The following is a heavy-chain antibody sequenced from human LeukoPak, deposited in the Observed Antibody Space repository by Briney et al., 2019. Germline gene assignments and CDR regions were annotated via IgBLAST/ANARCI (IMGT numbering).Heavy chain of an antibody. CDR3: ARHIDYGSGSYYDY. J-gene: IGHJ4*02. V-gene: IGHV5-51*01. D-gene: IGHD3-10*01. CDR1: GYSFTSYW. Sequence: GESLKISCKGSGYSFTSYWIGWGRRLPGKGLEWMGIIYPGDSDTSYSPSFQGQVTISADKSISTAYLQWSSLKASDTALYYRARHIDYGSGSYYDYWGQGTLVTVSS. CDR2: IYPGDSDT.